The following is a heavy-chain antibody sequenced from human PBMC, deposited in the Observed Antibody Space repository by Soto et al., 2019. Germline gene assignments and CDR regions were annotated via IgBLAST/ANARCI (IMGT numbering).Heavy chain of an antibody. CDR1: GDSMDNNRW. V-gene: IGHV4-4*02. CDR2: VTRSGST. D-gene: IGHD4-17*01. J-gene: IGHJ4*02. CDR3: ASQNVSRFDGEVDFFDY. Sequence: QVQLQESGPGLVKPSEILSLTCAVFGDSMDNNRWWSWVRQSPGKGLEWIGEVTRSGSTNYNPSLKSRGTISIATSNELFALQLSSVTAADTAVYYCASQNVSRFDGEVDFFDYGGLGNLVPVSS.